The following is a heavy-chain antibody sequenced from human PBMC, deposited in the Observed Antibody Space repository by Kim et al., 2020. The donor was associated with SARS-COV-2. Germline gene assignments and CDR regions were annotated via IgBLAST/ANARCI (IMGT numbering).Heavy chain of an antibody. J-gene: IGHJ4*02. Sequence: YDGSNKYYADSVKGRFTISRDNSKNTLYLQMNSLRAEDTAVYYCAREGWHWGQGTLVTVSS. CDR3: AREGWH. D-gene: IGHD2-15*01. V-gene: IGHV3-30*01. CDR2: YDGSNK.